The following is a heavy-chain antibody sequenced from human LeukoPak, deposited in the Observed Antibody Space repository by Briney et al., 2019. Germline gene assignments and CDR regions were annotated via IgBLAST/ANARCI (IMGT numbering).Heavy chain of an antibody. V-gene: IGHV3-30*02. CDR1: GFTFRSYG. D-gene: IGHD3-22*01. CDR3: AKAKAVYYDSSGYLTLFDS. Sequence: PGGSLRLSCAASGFTFRSYGMHWVRQAPGKGLEWVGILWFDGGNKYYADSVKGRFTISRDNSKNTLYLQMNSLRSEDTAVYYCAKAKAVYYDSSGYLTLFDSWGQGTLVTVSS. J-gene: IGHJ4*02. CDR2: LWFDGGNK.